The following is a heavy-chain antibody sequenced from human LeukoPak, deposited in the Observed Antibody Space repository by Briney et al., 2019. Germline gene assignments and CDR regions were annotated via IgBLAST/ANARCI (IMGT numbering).Heavy chain of an antibody. CDR2: INQGGSQK. V-gene: IGHV3-7*05. J-gene: IGHJ4*02. D-gene: IGHD5-18*01. Sequence: QPGGSLRLSCAASGFTFSGYWMSWVRQAPGKGLEWVANINQGGSQKYYVDSVKGRFTISRDNAKNSLYLQMNSLRAEDTAVYYCATVRTYTNFDYWGQGTLVTVSS. CDR1: GFTFSGYW. CDR3: ATVRTYTNFDY.